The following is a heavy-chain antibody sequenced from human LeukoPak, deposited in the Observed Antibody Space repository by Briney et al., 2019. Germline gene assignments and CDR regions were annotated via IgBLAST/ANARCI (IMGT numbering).Heavy chain of an antibody. CDR2: FDPEDGET. J-gene: IGHJ6*02. Sequence: ASVKVSCKVSGYTLTELSMHWVRQAPGKGLEWMGGFDPEDGETIYAQKFQGRVTMTEDTSTDTAYMELSSLRSEDTAVYYCATALRQVTTVTIGYYYYGMDVWGQGTTVTVSS. CDR3: ATALRQVTTVTIGYYYYGMDV. V-gene: IGHV1-24*01. CDR1: GYTLTELS. D-gene: IGHD4-17*01.